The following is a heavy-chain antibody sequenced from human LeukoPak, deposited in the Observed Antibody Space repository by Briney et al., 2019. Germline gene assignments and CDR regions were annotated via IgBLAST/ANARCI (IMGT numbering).Heavy chain of an antibody. D-gene: IGHD3-22*01. CDR1: GFTFTSFW. Sequence: GGSLRLSCEASGFTFTSFWMHWVRQAPGKGPVWVSRIDHEGKTADYADSVKGRFSISRDNAKNTLYLQMNSLRVEDTAVYYCAKNLDYFDSSNYYGHRGQGTLVSVSS. J-gene: IGHJ4*02. V-gene: IGHV3-74*01. CDR3: AKNLDYFDSSNYYGH. CDR2: IDHEGKTA.